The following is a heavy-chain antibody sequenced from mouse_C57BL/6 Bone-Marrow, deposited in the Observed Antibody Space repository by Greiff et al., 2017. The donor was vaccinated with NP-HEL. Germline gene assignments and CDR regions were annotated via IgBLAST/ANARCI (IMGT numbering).Heavy chain of an antibody. Sequence: QVQLQQPGAELVKPGASVKMSCKASGYTFTSYWITWVKQRPGQGLEWIGDIYPGSGSTNYNEKFKSKAKLTVDTSPSTAYMQLSSLTSEDSAVYYCARWGSSYSYWYFDVWGTGTTVTVSS. CDR1: GYTFTSYW. J-gene: IGHJ1*03. CDR2: IYPGSGST. V-gene: IGHV1-55*01. CDR3: ARWGSSYSYWYFDV. D-gene: IGHD1-1*01.